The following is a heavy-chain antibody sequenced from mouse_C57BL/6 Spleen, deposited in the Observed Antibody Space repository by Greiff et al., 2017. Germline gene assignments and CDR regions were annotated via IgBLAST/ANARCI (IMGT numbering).Heavy chain of an antibody. J-gene: IGHJ4*01. CDR1: GYTFTDYY. D-gene: IGHD2-5*01. V-gene: IGHV1-19*01. CDR2: INPYNGGT. Sequence: VQLQQSGPVLVKPGASVKMSCKASGYTFTDYYMNWVKQSHGKSLEWIGVINPYNGGTSYNQKFKGKATLTVDKSSSTAYMELNSLTSEDSAVYYCARKGTYYSNYEGAMDYWGQGTSVTVSS. CDR3: ARKGTYYSNYEGAMDY.